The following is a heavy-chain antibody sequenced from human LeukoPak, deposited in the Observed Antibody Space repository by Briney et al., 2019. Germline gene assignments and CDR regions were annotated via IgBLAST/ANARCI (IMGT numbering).Heavy chain of an antibody. CDR1: GFTFSSYW. CDR2: INSDGSST. Sequence: GGSLRLSCAASGFTFSSYWMHWVRQAPGKGLVWVSRINSDGSSTSYADSVKGRFTISRDNAKNTLDLQMNSLRDEDTAVYYCARDRHTYSSGCYPSLNSAFDIWGKGTMVTVSS. J-gene: IGHJ3*02. V-gene: IGHV3-74*01. D-gene: IGHD6-19*01. CDR3: ARDRHTYSSGCYPSLNSAFDI.